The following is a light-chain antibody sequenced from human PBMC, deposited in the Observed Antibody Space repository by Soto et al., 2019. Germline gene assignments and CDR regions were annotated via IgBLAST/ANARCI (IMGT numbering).Light chain of an antibody. CDR1: QSVLYSSNNKNH. CDR3: YQYFSTPLA. Sequence: DIVMTQSPDSLAVSLGERATINCKSSQSVLYSSNNKNHLAWYQQKPGQPPKLVIYWASTRESGVPDRFSGSGYGKDFPLTISSLQAEDMAVYYCYQYFSTPLAFGGGANVESK. J-gene: IGKJ4*01. CDR2: WAS. V-gene: IGKV4-1*01.